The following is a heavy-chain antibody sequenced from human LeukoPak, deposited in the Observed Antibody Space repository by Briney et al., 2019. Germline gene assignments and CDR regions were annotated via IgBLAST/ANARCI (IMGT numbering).Heavy chain of an antibody. CDR2: TYYRSKWYN. CDR1: GDSFSSNSAA. Sequence: SQTLSLTCAISGDSFSSNSAAWDWLRQSPSRGLEWLGRTYYRSKWYNDYALSVGSRITINPDTSKNQFSLQLNSVTPDDTAVYYCARGVWRDGYMNWGQGTLVTVSS. CDR3: ARGVWRDGYMN. V-gene: IGHV6-1*01. J-gene: IGHJ4*02. D-gene: IGHD5-24*01.